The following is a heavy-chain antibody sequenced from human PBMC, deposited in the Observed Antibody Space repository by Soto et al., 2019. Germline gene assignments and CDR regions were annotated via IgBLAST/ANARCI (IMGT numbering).Heavy chain of an antibody. D-gene: IGHD6-13*01. V-gene: IGHV4-34*01. Sequence: SETLSLTCAVYGGSFSGYYWTWIRQPPGTGLEWIGEINHSGSTNYNPSLKSRVTISVDTSKNQFSLKLTSVTAADTVVYYCAREKPYSSSWYHDYWGQGTLVTVSS. CDR3: AREKPYSSSWYHDY. CDR2: INHSGST. CDR1: GGSFSGYY. J-gene: IGHJ4*02.